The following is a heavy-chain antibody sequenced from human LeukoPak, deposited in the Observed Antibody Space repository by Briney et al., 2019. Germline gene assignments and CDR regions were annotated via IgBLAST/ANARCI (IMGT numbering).Heavy chain of an antibody. D-gene: IGHD2-15*01. CDR3: ARSRGPVVGTNYFDY. V-gene: IGHV3-20*04. J-gene: IGHJ4*02. Sequence: GGSLRLSCAASGFTFDNYGMSWVRQVPGKGLEWVSGINWDGGSTVYADSVKGRFTISRDNAKNSLYVQMNSLRAEDTALYYCARSRGPVVGTNYFDYWGQGTRVTVSS. CDR1: GFTFDNYG. CDR2: INWDGGST.